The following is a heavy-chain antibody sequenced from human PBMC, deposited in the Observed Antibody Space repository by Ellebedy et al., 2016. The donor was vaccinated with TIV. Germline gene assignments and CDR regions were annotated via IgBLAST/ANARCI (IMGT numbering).Heavy chain of an antibody. J-gene: IGHJ4*02. Sequence: PGGSLRLSCAASGFTFSSYAMHWVRQAPGKGLECVAVISYDGSNKYYADSVKGRFTISRDNSKNTLYMQMNSLRAEDTAVYYCARVGSGSLFDYWGQGTLVTVSS. CDR1: GFTFSSYA. D-gene: IGHD1-26*01. CDR3: ARVGSGSLFDY. V-gene: IGHV3-30-3*01. CDR2: ISYDGSNK.